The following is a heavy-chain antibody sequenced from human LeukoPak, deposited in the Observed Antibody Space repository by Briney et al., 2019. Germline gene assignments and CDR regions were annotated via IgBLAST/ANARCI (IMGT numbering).Heavy chain of an antibody. J-gene: IGHJ4*02. CDR3: ARDDRAIAVSIR. CDR1: GGSISSSSYY. CDR2: IYYSGST. D-gene: IGHD6-19*01. Sequence: PSETLSLTCTVSGGSISSSSYYWGWIRQPPGKGLEWIGSIYYSGSTYYNPSLKSRVTISVDTSKNQFSLKLSSVTAADTAVYYCARDDRAIAVSIRWGQGTLVTVSS. V-gene: IGHV4-39*07.